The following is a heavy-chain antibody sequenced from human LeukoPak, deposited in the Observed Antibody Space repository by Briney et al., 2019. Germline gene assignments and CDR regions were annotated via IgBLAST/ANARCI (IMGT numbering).Heavy chain of an antibody. CDR3: ARENPSGYYNRPIDY. D-gene: IGHD3-22*01. CDR2: IYYSGST. V-gene: IGHV4-59*01. Sequence: PSETLSLTCTVSGASISSYYWSWIRQPPGKGLEWIGDIYYSGSTKYNPSLKSRVTMSVDTSKNQFSLKLSSVTAADTAIYYCARENPSGYYNRPIDYWGQGTLVTVSS. CDR1: GASISSYY. J-gene: IGHJ4*02.